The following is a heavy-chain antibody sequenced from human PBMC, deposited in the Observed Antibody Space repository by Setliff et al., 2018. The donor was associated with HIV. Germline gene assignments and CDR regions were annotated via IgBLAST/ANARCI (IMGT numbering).Heavy chain of an antibody. CDR3: TTDPGWAVTTYYYGMDV. Sequence: SLRLSCAASGFTFSNAWMSWVRQAPGKGLEWVGRIKSKTDGGTTDYAAPVKGRFTISRDDSKNTLYLQMNSLKTEDTAVYYCTTDPGWAVTTYYYGMDVWGQGTTGTVS. CDR2: IKSKTDGGTT. J-gene: IGHJ6*02. V-gene: IGHV3-15*01. CDR1: GFTFSNAW. D-gene: IGHD4-17*01.